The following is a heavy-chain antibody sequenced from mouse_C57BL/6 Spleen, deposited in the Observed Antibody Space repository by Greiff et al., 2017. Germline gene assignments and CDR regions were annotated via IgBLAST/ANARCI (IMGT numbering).Heavy chain of an antibody. Sequence: QVQLQQPGAELVKPGASVKMSCKASGYTFTSYWITWVKQRPGQGLEWIGDIYPGSGSTNYTEKFKSKATLTVDTSSSTAYLQLSSLTSEDSAVYYCARYSSGYFAMDYWGQGASVTVAS. D-gene: IGHD3-2*02. CDR3: ARYSSGYFAMDY. V-gene: IGHV1-55*01. J-gene: IGHJ4*01. CDR2: IYPGSGST. CDR1: GYTFTSYW.